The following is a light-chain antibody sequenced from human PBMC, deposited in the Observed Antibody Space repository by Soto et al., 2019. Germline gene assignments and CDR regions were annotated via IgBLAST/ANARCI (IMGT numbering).Light chain of an antibody. J-gene: IGKJ4*01. CDR1: HPININ. V-gene: IGKV1-16*01. Sequence: DIQMTQSPSSLSASVGDRVTITCRASHPININLVWFQQKPGKAPKSLIYAATNLQSGVPSRFSGGGGGTDFSLTISSLQPEDVATYYCQHYQRSPPSFGGGTKLEIK. CDR3: QHYQRSPPS. CDR2: AAT.